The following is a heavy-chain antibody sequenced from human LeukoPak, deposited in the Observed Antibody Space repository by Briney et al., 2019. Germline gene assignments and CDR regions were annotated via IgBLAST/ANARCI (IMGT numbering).Heavy chain of an antibody. V-gene: IGHV3-23*01. CDR2: ISGSGGTT. CDR3: AKRGGYYYDY. J-gene: IGHJ4*02. Sequence: GRSLRLSCAASGFTFSSYDMSWVRQAPGKGLEWVSAISGSGGTTYFADSVKGRFTISRDNSKNTVYMQMNSLRAEDTAVYYCAKRGGYYYDYWGQGTLVTVTS. CDR1: GFTFSSYD. D-gene: IGHD2-15*01.